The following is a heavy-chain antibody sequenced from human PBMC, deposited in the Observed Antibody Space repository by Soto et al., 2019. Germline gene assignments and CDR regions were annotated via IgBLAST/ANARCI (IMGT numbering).Heavy chain of an antibody. CDR2: ISAGGSNT. V-gene: IGHV3-23*01. CDR1: GFSFSNYA. CDR3: AKEYSTSFDY. D-gene: IGHD6-6*01. J-gene: IGHJ4*02. Sequence: HPGGSLRLSCAASGFSFSNYAMNWVRQAPGKGLEWVSAISAGGSNTNYADSVKGRFTISSDNSKNTLYLQMNGLRADATAVYYCAKEYSTSFDYWGQGTPVTVSS.